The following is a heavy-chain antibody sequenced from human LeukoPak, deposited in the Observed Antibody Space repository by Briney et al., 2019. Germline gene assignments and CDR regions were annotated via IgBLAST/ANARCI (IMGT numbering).Heavy chain of an antibody. V-gene: IGHV1-69*05. CDR2: IIPIFGTA. J-gene: IGHJ4*02. Sequence: SVKVSCKXSGGTFSSYAISWVRQAPGQGLEWMGVIIPIFGTANYSQKFQGRVTITTDESTSTAYMELSSLRSEDTAVYYCAGGIDGYNLVDYWGQGTLVTVSS. CDR1: GGTFSSYA. D-gene: IGHD5-24*01. CDR3: AGGIDGYNLVDY.